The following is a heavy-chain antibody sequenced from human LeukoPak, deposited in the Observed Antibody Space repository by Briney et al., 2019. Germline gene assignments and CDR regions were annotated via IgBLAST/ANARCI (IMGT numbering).Heavy chain of an antibody. Sequence: SETLSLTCTVSGGSISSYYWSWVRQPPGKGLEWIGYIYYSGSTNYNPSLKSRVTISVDTSKNQFSLKLSSVTAADTAVYYCARVDCSSTSCYPLDWGQGTLVTVSS. J-gene: IGHJ4*02. CDR2: IYYSGST. D-gene: IGHD2-2*01. CDR3: ARVDCSSTSCYPLD. CDR1: GGSISSYY. V-gene: IGHV4-59*01.